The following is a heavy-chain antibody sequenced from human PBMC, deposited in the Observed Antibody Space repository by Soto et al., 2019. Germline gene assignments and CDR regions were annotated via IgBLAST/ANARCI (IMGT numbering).Heavy chain of an antibody. J-gene: IGHJ3*01. V-gene: IGHV3-9*01. CDR3: ARDVAEGATTRFSACDV. CDR2: ISWNGNNR. CDR1: GFTFDDHG. D-gene: IGHD1-26*01. Sequence: EVQLVESGGGLVQPGRSLRLSCESSGFTFDDHGMHWVRQAPGKGLEWVSGISWNGNNRAYADSVKGRFDIYRDNGKKRVFLEMNSLRGDDTALYYCARDVAEGATTRFSACDVWGQGTMVTVSS.